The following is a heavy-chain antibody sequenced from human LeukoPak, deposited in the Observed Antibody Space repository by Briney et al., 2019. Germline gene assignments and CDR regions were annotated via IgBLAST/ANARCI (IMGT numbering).Heavy chain of an antibody. D-gene: IGHD3-3*01. Sequence: SETLSLTCAVSGGSISSGGYSWSWIRQPPGKGLEWIGYIYHSGSTYYNPSLKSRVTISVDTSKNQFSLKLSSVTAADTAVYYCAREASYDFWSGYLPFDPWGQGTLVTVSS. CDR3: AREASYDFWSGYLPFDP. CDR1: GGSISSGGYS. J-gene: IGHJ5*02. CDR2: IYHSGST. V-gene: IGHV4-30-2*01.